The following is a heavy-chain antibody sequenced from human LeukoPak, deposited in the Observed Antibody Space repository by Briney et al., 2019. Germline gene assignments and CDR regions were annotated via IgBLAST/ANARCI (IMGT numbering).Heavy chain of an antibody. V-gene: IGHV3-23*01. CDR3: ARSAVGTSCCTAVDY. J-gene: IGHJ4*02. CDR1: GFTFSTYA. Sequence: GGSLKLSCAASGFTFSTYAMTWVRQAPGKGLEWVSGISTSGDRTYYADSVKGRFTISRDNSKNTLYLQMNSLRAEDTAEYYCARSAVGTSCCTAVDYWGQGTLVTVSS. D-gene: IGHD1-26*01. CDR2: ISTSGDRT.